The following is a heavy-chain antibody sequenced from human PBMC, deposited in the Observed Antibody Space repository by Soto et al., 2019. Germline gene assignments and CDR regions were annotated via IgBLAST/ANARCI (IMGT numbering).Heavy chain of an antibody. V-gene: IGHV4-39*01. CDR2: IYYSGST. Sequence: QLQLQESGPGLVKPSETLSLTCTVSGGSISSSSFHWGWIRQPPGKGLEWIGSIYYSGSTYYSPSLQSRFTLTVYPPTTPLSLTLSSLTASDTALYYCPTMERAAPTAFLFDPWCQATLVTLSS. CDR3: PTMERAAPTAFLFDP. D-gene: IGHD2-15*01. CDR1: GGSISSSSFH. J-gene: IGHJ5*02.